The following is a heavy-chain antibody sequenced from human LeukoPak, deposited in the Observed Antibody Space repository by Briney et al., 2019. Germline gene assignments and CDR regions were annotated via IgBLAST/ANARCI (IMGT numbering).Heavy chain of an antibody. CDR3: ARGPWRMSIQDAMDV. D-gene: IGHD2/OR15-2a*01. V-gene: IGHV3-30-3*01. J-gene: IGHJ6*02. CDR1: GFTFSSYA. Sequence: GGSLRLSCATSGFTFSSYAIHWVRQAPGKGLEWVAVISRDANNKYYADSVKGRFTISRDNSKNTLYLQMDSLRGEDTAMYYCARGPWRMSIQDAMDVWGQGTTVTVSS. CDR2: ISRDANNK.